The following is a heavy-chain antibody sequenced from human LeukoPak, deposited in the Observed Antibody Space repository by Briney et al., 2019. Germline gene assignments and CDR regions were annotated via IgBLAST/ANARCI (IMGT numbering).Heavy chain of an antibody. V-gene: IGHV4-34*01. D-gene: IGHD2-2*01. CDR2: INHSGST. CDR1: GGSFSGYY. CDR3: ARVDWKYQLEWFDP. J-gene: IGHJ5*02. Sequence: SETLSLTCAVYGGSFSGYYWSWIRQPPGKGLEWIGEINHSGSTNYNPSLKSRVTISVDTSKNQFSLKLSSVTAADTAVYYCARVDWKYQLEWFDPWGQGTLVTVSS.